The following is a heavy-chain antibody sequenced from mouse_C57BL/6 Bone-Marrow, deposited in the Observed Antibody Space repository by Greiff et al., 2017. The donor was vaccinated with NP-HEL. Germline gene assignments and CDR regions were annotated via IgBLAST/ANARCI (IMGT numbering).Heavy chain of an antibody. CDR3: ARRVRANWAAFAY. Sequence: DVKLVESGGGLVKPGGSLKLSCAASGFTFSSYTMSWVRQTPEKRLEWVATISGGGGNTYYPDSVKGRFTISRDNAKNTLYLQLSSLRSEDTALYYCARRVRANWAAFAYWGQGTLVTVSA. J-gene: IGHJ3*01. CDR1: GFTFSSYT. CDR2: ISGGGGNT. D-gene: IGHD4-1*01. V-gene: IGHV5-9*01.